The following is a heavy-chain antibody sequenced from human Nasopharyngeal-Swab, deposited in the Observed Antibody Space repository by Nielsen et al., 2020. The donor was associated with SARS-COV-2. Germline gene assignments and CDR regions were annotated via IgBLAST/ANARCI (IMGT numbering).Heavy chain of an antibody. CDR3: ARDLIVVVPAAMDVHWFDP. CDR1: GYTFTGYY. J-gene: IGHJ5*02. D-gene: IGHD2-2*01. CDR2: INPNSGGT. Sequence: ASVKVSCKASGYTFTGYYMHWVRQAPGQGLEWMGWINPNSGGTNYAQKFQGWVTMTRDTSISTAYMELSRLRSDDTAVYYCARDLIVVVPAAMDVHWFDPWGQGTLVTVSS. V-gene: IGHV1-2*04.